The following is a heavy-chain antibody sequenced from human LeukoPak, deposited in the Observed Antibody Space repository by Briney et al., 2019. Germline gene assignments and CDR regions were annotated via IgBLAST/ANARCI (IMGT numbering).Heavy chain of an antibody. CDR2: IHYDGAT. D-gene: IGHD3-9*01. Sequence: SETLSLTCTLSGGSTSSRNYYWTWIRQPPGRGLEWIGRIHYDGATYYNPSLKRLVTMTVDTSKNQGSLKLRSGTAADTAVYYCATILGDYNILTALTLNYNFDYWGQGTLVTVSS. V-gene: IGHV4-39*01. CDR3: ATILGDYNILTALTLNYNFDY. CDR1: GGSTSSRNYY. J-gene: IGHJ4*02.